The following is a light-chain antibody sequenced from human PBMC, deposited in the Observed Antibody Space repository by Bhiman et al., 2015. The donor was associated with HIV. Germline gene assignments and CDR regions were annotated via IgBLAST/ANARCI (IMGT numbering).Light chain of an antibody. Sequence: ELTQPPSVSVSPGQAATITCSGDKLRNRYVCWYQQKPGQSPILVIFQDNKRPSGIPARFSGSNSGKTATLTISRVEAGDEADYYCQVWDSTSDHPNYVFGTGTKVTVL. CDR2: QDN. J-gene: IGLJ1*01. V-gene: IGLV3-1*01. CDR3: QVWDSTSDHPNYV. CDR1: KLRNRY.